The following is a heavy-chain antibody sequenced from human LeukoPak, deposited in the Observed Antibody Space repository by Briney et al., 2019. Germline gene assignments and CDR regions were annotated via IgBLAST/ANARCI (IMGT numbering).Heavy chain of an antibody. J-gene: IGHJ4*02. Sequence: PSETLSLTCTVSGYSISTGYYWDWIRQPPGKGLEWIGTFYHGGSTNYNPSLKSRVTISVNTSKNQFSLKVSSVTAADTAVYFCARQRVDGRRFDYWGQGTLVTVSS. CDR1: GYSISTGYY. V-gene: IGHV4-38-2*02. CDR3: ARQRVDGRRFDY. CDR2: FYHGGST. D-gene: IGHD2-15*01.